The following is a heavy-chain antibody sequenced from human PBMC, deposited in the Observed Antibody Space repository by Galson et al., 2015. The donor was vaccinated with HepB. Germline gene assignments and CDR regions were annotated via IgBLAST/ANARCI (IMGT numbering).Heavy chain of an antibody. J-gene: IGHJ6*02. CDR3: VVGARDPQYCSSTSCYSRHYYYYYGMDV. Sequence: SVKVSCKASGGTFSSYAISWVRQAPGQGLEWMGGIIPIFGIANYAQKFQGRVTITADKSTSTAYMELSSLRSEDTAVYYCVVGARDPQYCSSTSCYSRHYYYYYGMDVWGQGTTVTVSS. CDR2: IIPIFGIA. D-gene: IGHD2-2*02. V-gene: IGHV1-69*10. CDR1: GGTFSSYA.